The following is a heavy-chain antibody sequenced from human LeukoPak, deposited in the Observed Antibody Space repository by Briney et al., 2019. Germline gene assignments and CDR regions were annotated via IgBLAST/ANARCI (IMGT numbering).Heavy chain of an antibody. CDR3: TRAGSYRHDY. CDR2: ISGSGGST. V-gene: IGHV3-23*01. J-gene: IGHJ4*02. CDR1: GFTFSSYA. Sequence: SGGSLRLSCAASGFTFSSYAMSWVRQAPGKGLEWVSAISGSGGSTYYADSVKGRFTISRDNAKNTLYLQMNSLRGDDTAMYYCTRAGSYRHDYWGQGTLVTVSS. D-gene: IGHD2-21*01.